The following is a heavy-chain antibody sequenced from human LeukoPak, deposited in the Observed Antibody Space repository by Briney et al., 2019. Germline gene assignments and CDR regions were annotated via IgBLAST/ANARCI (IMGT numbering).Heavy chain of an antibody. CDR3: VRERSDAFDL. Sequence: SETLSLTCTVSGGSISSYYWSWIRQPPGKGLEWVGYIYYSGSTNYNPSLKRRVTISVEKYKNQFSLKLRDGDAAGTAGYTWVRERSDAFDLWGQGTMLTVSS. D-gene: IGHD3-10*01. J-gene: IGHJ3*01. CDR1: GGSISSYY. CDR2: IYYSGST. V-gene: IGHV4-59*01.